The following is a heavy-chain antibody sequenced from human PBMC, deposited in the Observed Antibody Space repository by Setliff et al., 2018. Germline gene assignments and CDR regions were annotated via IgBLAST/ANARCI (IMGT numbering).Heavy chain of an antibody. J-gene: IGHJ6*03. CDR2: IYTSWST. CDR1: GDSISSISYY. V-gene: IGHV4-61*05. CDR3: ARMSGFQYIDV. D-gene: IGHD3-3*01. Sequence: SETLSLTCTVPGDSISSISYYWGWIRQPPGKELEWIGQIYTSWSTNYNPSLKSRVTISLDTSKNQFSLSLTSVTAEDTAVYYCARMSGFQYIDVWDKGTTVTVSS.